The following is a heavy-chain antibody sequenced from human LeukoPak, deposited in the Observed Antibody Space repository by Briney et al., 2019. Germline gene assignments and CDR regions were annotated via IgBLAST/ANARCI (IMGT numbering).Heavy chain of an antibody. CDR3: ARDFGYCSSTSCYSTGADDY. CDR1: GFTFSSYS. Sequence: GGSLRLSCAASGFTFSSYSMNWVRQAPGKGLEWVSSISSSSSYIYYADSVKGRFTISRDNAKNSLYLQMNSLRAEDTAVYYCARDFGYCSSTSCYSTGADDYWGQGTLVTVSS. V-gene: IGHV3-21*01. CDR2: ISSSSSYI. J-gene: IGHJ4*02. D-gene: IGHD2-2*01.